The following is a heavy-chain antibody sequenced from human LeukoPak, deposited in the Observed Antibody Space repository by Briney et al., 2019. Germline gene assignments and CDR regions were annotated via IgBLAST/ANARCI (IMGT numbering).Heavy chain of an antibody. J-gene: IGHJ3*02. CDR3: TTYSGSYWGDAFDI. CDR2: IKSKTDGGTT. V-gene: IGHV3-15*01. D-gene: IGHD1-26*01. Sequence: MPGGSLRLSCAASGFTFDDYGMSWVRQAPGKGLEWVGRIKSKTDGGTTDYAAPVKGRFTISRDDSKNTLYLQMNSLKTEDTAVYYCTTYSGSYWGDAFDIWGQGTMVTVSS. CDR1: GFTFDDYG.